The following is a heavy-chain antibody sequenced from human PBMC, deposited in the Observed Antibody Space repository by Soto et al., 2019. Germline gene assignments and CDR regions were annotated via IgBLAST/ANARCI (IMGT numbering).Heavy chain of an antibody. CDR3: ARGNSPYYDFWSGHYYYYGMDV. J-gene: IGHJ6*02. CDR2: IYYSGST. Sequence: SETLSLTCTVSGGYISSYYWSWIRKPPGKGLEWIGYIYYSGSTNYNPSLKSRVTISVDTSKNQFSLKLSSVAAADTAVYYCARGNSPYYDFWSGHYYYYGMDVWGQGTTVTVSS. D-gene: IGHD3-3*01. CDR1: GGYISSYY. V-gene: IGHV4-59*01.